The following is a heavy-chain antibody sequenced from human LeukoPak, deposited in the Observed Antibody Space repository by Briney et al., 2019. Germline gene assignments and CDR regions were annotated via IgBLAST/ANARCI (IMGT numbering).Heavy chain of an antibody. D-gene: IGHD3-3*01. V-gene: IGHV4-30-4*08. J-gene: IGHJ5*02. CDR3: ARVLDTYYDFWSGSAFDP. Sequence: SSETLSLTCTVSGGSISSGDYYWSWIRQPPGKGLEWIGYIYYSGSTYYNPSLKSRVTISVDTSKNQFSLKLSSVTAADTAVYYCARVLDTYYDFWSGSAFDPWGQGTLVTVSS. CDR2: IYYSGST. CDR1: GGSISSGDYY.